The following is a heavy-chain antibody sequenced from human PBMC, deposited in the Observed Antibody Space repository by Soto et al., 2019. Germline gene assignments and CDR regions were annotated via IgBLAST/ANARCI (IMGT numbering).Heavy chain of an antibody. Sequence: QVQLVQSVAEEKKPGASVKVSCKASGYTFTSYAMHWVRQAPGQRLEWMGWINAGNGNTKYSQKFQGRVTITRDTSASTAYMELSIMRSEDTAVYYCARSIVVVTALDYWGQGTLVTVSS. J-gene: IGHJ4*02. CDR1: GYTFTSYA. D-gene: IGHD2-21*02. CDR3: ARSIVVVTALDY. V-gene: IGHV1-3*05. CDR2: INAGNGNT.